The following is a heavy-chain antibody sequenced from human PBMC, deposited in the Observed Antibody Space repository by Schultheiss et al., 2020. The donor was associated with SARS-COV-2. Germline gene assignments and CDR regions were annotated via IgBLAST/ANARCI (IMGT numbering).Heavy chain of an antibody. V-gene: IGHV3-30*07. CDR3: AREYCSGGSCYHLSYYYYGMDV. Sequence: GGSLRLSCAASGFIFSNYAMHWVRQAPGKGLEWVAVISYDGSNEFYADSVKGRFTISRDNSKNTLYLQMNSLRAEDTAVYYCAREYCSGGSCYHLSYYYYGMDVWGQGTTVTVSS. J-gene: IGHJ6*02. CDR1: GFIFSNYA. D-gene: IGHD2-15*01. CDR2: ISYDGSNE.